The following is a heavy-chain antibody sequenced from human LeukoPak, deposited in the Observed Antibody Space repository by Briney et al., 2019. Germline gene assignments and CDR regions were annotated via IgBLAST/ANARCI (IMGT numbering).Heavy chain of an antibody. CDR1: GFTFSGHA. J-gene: IGHJ4*02. V-gene: IGHV3-23*01. CDR3: AKDRPGEAWFDY. D-gene: IGHD7-27*01. Sequence: GGSLRLSCAASGFTFSGHAMSWVRQAPGKGLEWVSGISTSGGSTYYGNSVKGRFAISRDNSKNMVYLQMNSLRAEETAVYYCAKDRPGEAWFDYWGQGTLVTVSS. CDR2: ISTSGGST.